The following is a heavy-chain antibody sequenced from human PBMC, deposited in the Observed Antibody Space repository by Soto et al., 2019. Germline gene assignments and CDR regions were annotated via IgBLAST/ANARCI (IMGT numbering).Heavy chain of an antibody. D-gene: IGHD6-13*01. CDR2: IWYDGSQK. V-gene: IGHV3-33*01. CDR3: ARRHSSTWAFDY. CDR1: GFTFSTYG. Sequence: GGSLRLSCAASGFTFSTYGMNWVRQAPGKGLEWVAVIWYDGSQKYYADSVKGRFTISRDNSKTTLYLQMNSLRVEDTAVYYCARRHSSTWAFDYWGQGTLVTVSS. J-gene: IGHJ4*02.